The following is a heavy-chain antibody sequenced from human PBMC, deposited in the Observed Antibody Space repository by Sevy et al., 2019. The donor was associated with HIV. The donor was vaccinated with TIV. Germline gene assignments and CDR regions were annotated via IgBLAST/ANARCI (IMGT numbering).Heavy chain of an antibody. D-gene: IGHD6-13*01. V-gene: IGHV3-48*04. CDR3: AKEGWVYSSSWYYFDY. Sequence: GGSLRLSCAASGFTFSSYSLNWVRQAPGKGLEWVSYISGRSGTTYYVDSVKGRFTISRDNAKNSLYLQMNSLRAEDTALYYCAKEGWVYSSSWYYFDYWGQGTLVTVSS. CDR1: GFTFSSYS. J-gene: IGHJ4*02. CDR2: ISGRSGTT.